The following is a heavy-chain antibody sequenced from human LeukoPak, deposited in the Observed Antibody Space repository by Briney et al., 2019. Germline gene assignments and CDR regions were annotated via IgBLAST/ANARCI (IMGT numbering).Heavy chain of an antibody. V-gene: IGHV1-24*01. Sequence: ASVKVSCKVSGYTLTELSMHWARQAPGKGLEWMGGFDPEDGETIYAQKFQGRVTMTEDTSTDTAYMELSSLRSEDTAVYYCATSRTPKGYCSSTSCSRFDYWGQGTLVTVSS. D-gene: IGHD2-2*01. CDR2: FDPEDGET. CDR1: GYTLTELS. CDR3: ATSRTPKGYCSSTSCSRFDY. J-gene: IGHJ4*02.